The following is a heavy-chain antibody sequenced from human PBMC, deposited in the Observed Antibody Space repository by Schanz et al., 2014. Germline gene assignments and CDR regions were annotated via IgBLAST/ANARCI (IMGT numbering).Heavy chain of an antibody. D-gene: IGHD5-18*01. CDR1: GYSFISHA. Sequence: QVQLVQSGAEVKKPGASVKVSCKASGYSFISHAIHWVRQAPGQRLEWMGWINAANGNTRYSQKFQGRVTMTTDTSTSTPYMELTSLRSDDTAVYYCARGPTQGYSYGHNIGAYYYGMDVWGQGTTVTVSS. CDR3: ARGPTQGYSYGHNIGAYYYGMDV. V-gene: IGHV1-3*01. CDR2: INAANGNT. J-gene: IGHJ6*02.